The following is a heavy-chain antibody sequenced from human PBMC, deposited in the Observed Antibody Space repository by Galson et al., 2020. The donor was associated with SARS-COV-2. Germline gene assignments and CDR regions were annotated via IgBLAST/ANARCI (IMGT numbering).Heavy chain of an antibody. D-gene: IGHD1-1*01. CDR2: IYPGDSDT. Sequence: GESLKISCKGSGYSFTSYWIGWVRQMPGKGLEWMGIIYPGDSDTRYSPSFQGQVTISADKSISTAYLQWSSLKASDTAMYYCARRGAQRWLQMEYYFDYWGQGTLVTVSS. V-gene: IGHV5-51*01. CDR3: ARRGAQRWLQMEYYFDY. CDR1: GYSFTSYW. J-gene: IGHJ4*02.